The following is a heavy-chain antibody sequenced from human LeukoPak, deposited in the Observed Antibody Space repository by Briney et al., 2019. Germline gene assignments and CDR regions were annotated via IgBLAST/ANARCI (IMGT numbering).Heavy chain of an antibody. V-gene: IGHV3-23*01. Sequence: GGSLRLSCAASGFTFSNYGRSWVRQAPGKGLEWVSTITVSGAGTSYPDSVKGRFTISRDNSKNTLYLQMNSLRAEDTAVYYCARDRFDALDYWGQGTLVTVSS. CDR3: ARDRFDALDY. CDR2: ITVSGAGT. CDR1: GFTFSNYG. D-gene: IGHD3-10*01. J-gene: IGHJ4*02.